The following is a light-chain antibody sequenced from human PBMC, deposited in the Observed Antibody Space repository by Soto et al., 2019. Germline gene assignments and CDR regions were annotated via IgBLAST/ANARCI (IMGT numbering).Light chain of an antibody. CDR2: KAS. CDR1: QSISTW. V-gene: IGKV1-5*03. CDR3: QQYYTYPLT. Sequence: DIQMTQSPSTLSASVGDRVTITCRASQSISTWVAWYQQKPGKAPKLLIYKASSLESGVPSRFSGSGSGREFTLTISSLKPDDFATYYYQQYYTYPLTFGGGTAVEIK. J-gene: IGKJ4*01.